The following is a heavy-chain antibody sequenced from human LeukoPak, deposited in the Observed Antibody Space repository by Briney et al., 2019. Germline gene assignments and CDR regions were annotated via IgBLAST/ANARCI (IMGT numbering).Heavy chain of an antibody. J-gene: IGHJ2*01. V-gene: IGHV3-48*03. CDR2: ISSSGSTI. CDR3: ARDYPTVVNRGVVSSEYWYFDL. CDR1: GFTFSSYE. D-gene: IGHD4-23*01. Sequence: GGSLRLSCAASGFTFSSYEMNRVRQAPGKGLEWVSYISSSGSTIYYADSVKGRFTISRDNAKNSLYLQMNSLRAEDTAVYYCARDYPTVVNRGVVSSEYWYFDLWGRGTLVTVSS.